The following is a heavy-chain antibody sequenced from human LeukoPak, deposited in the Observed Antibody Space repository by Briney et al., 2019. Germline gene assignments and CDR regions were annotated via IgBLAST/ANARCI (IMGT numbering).Heavy chain of an antibody. CDR1: GFTFSTYA. CDR2: ISGSGGST. J-gene: IGHJ3*02. D-gene: IGHD3-22*01. V-gene: IGHV3-23*01. CDR3: ARDPIPGTMIVVVTPGAFDI. Sequence: PGGSLRLSCAASGFTFSTYAMTWVRQAPGKGLEWVSSISGSGGSTYYADSVQGHFTISRDNAKNSLYLQMNSLRAEDTAVYYCARDPIPGTMIVVVTPGAFDIWGQGTMVTVSS.